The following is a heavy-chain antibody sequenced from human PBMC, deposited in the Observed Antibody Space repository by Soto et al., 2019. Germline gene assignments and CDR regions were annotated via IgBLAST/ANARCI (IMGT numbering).Heavy chain of an antibody. CDR2: MTGSGGDI. J-gene: IGHJ4*02. V-gene: IGHV3-23*01. D-gene: IGHD2-21*02. CDR3: AKDAVYGDGLWLAGN. CDR1: GFSVSRYA. Sequence: EVQLLESGGGLVQPWGSLRLSCAASGFSVSRYAMMWVRQPPGKGQEWVAGMTGSGGDIRYADPVKGRFTISKDNSKNTLYLQMNSLRAEDTAIYYCAKDAVYGDGLWLAGNWGQGTLVTVSS.